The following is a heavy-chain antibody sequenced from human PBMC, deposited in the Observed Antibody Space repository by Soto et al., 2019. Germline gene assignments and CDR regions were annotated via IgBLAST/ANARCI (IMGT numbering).Heavy chain of an antibody. CDR1: GGSFSGYY. J-gene: IGHJ4*02. CDR3: ARGRIPYYIVGTWGSMSFDY. D-gene: IGHD5-12*01. Sequence: QVQLQQWGAGLLKPSETLSLTCAVYGGSFSGYYWSWIREPPGKGLEWIGEINHSGSTNYNPSRKSRVTISVDTSKNQFSLKLSSVTAADTAVYYCARGRIPYYIVGTWGSMSFDYWGQGTLVTVSS. V-gene: IGHV4-34*01. CDR2: INHSGST.